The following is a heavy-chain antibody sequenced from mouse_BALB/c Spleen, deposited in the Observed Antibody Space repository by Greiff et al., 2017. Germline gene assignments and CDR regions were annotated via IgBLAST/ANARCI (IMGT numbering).Heavy chain of an antibody. CDR3: ARRGPRDYAMDY. CDR1: GFTFSSFG. J-gene: IGHJ4*01. V-gene: IGHV5-17*02. CDR2: ISSGSSTI. Sequence: EVQLVESGGGLVQPGGSRKLSCAASGFTFSSFGMHWVRQAPEKGLEWVAYISSGSSTIYYADTVKGRFTISIDNPKNTLFLQMTSLRSEDTAMYYCARRGPRDYAMDYWGQGTSVTVSS.